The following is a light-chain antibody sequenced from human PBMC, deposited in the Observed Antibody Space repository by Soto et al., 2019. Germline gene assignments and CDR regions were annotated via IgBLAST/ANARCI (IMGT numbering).Light chain of an antibody. CDR2: AAS. CDR1: QSISSW. CDR3: QQYHSYWT. V-gene: IGKV1-5*01. J-gene: IGKJ1*01. Sequence: DIQMTQSPSTLSASVGDRVTITCRASQSISSWLAWYQQKPGKAPKLLIYAASSLESGVPQRFSGSGSGTEFTLTISSLQTDDFSTYYCQQYHSYWTFGQGTKV.